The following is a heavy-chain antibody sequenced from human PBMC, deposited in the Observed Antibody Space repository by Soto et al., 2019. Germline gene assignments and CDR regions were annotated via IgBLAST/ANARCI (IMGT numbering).Heavy chain of an antibody. CDR1: GFTLRTYS. J-gene: IGHJ6*02. V-gene: IGHV3-48*02. CDR3: ARVPRSGSYRSYSYFGMDV. Sequence: EVQLVESGGGLVQPGGSLRVSCAASGFTLRTYSLNWVRQAPGRGLEWISYISSSGSTIYYADSVKGRFTVSRDNAKNSLSLQINSLRDEDTAVYYCARVPRSGSYRSYSYFGMDVWGPGTTVTVSS. CDR2: ISSSGSTI. D-gene: IGHD1-26*01.